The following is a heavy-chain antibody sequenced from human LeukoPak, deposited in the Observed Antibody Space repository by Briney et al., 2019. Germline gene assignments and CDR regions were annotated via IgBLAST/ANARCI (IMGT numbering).Heavy chain of an antibody. CDR1: GGSISSSSYY. CDR2: IYYSGST. V-gene: IGHV4-39*01. CDR3: ATLSGSYYKNWFDP. J-gene: IGHJ5*02. D-gene: IGHD3-10*01. Sequence: TSETLSLTCTVSGGSISSSSYYWGWIRQPPGKGLEWIGSIYYSGSTYYNPSLKSRVTISVDTPKNQFSLKLSSVTAADTAVYYCATLSGSYYKNWFDPWGQGTLVTVSS.